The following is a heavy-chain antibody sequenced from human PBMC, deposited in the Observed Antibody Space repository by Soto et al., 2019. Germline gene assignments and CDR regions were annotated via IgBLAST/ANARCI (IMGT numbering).Heavy chain of an antibody. CDR3: SRDLRYDFWSGYYHYYYYGMDV. CDR1: GYTFTSYG. V-gene: IGHV1-18*01. Sequence: ASVKVSCKASGYTFTSYGISWVRQAPGQGLEWMGWISAYNGNTNYAQKLKGRVTMTTDTSTSTAYMVLRSLRSDDTAVYYCSRDLRYDFWSGYYHYYYYGMDVWGQGTTVTVSS. J-gene: IGHJ6*02. CDR2: ISAYNGNT. D-gene: IGHD3-3*01.